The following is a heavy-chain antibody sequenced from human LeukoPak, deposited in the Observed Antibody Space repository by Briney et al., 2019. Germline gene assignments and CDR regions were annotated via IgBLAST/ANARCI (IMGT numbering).Heavy chain of an antibody. Sequence: GGSLRLSCSASGFTFSNYPMHWVRQAPGKGLEYVSAITSNGGGTYYADSVKGRFTISRDNAKNSLYLQMNSLRAEDTAVYYCARRYCSSTSCLIDYWGQGTLVTVSS. J-gene: IGHJ4*02. CDR1: GFTFSNYP. CDR3: ARRYCSSTSCLIDY. D-gene: IGHD2-2*01. CDR2: ITSNGGGT. V-gene: IGHV3-64*04.